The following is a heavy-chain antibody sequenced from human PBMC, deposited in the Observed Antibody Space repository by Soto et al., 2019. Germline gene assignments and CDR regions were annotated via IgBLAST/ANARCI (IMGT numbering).Heavy chain of an antibody. CDR2: VHYRGNA. D-gene: IGHD2-21*02. CDR3: ARVNVTLDF. J-gene: IGHJ4*02. CDR1: GGSINTYNLF. Sequence: QLQLQESGPRLVGPSETLSLSCTVSGGSINTYNLFWAWIRQPPGKRLEWIASVHYRGNACYSPALPTRLTISGATSKNRVSLELRSVTAADTAVYYCARVNVTLDFWGQGTLVTVSS. V-gene: IGHV4-39*01.